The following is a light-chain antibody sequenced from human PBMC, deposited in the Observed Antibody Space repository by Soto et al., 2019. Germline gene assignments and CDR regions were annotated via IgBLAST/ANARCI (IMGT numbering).Light chain of an antibody. J-gene: IGKJ1*01. CDR3: QQYNSYST. CDR2: DAS. CDR1: QSISSW. V-gene: IGKV1-5*01. Sequence: DIQIPPSPSILSASVVASVTITGRASQSISSWLAWYQQKPGKAPKLLIYDASSLESGVPSRFSGSGSGTEFTLTISSLQPDEFATYYCQQYNSYSTFGQGTKVEI.